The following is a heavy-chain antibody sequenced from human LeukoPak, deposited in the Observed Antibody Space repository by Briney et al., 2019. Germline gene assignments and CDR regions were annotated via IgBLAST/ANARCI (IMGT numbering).Heavy chain of an antibody. D-gene: IGHD2-2*01. J-gene: IGHJ4*02. Sequence: GGSLRPSCAASGFTFSSYAMSWVRQAPGKGLEWISAISGSGGSTYYADSVKGRFTISRDNSKNTLYLQMNSLRAEDTAAYYCANPRRDGQLHWGQGTLVTVSS. CDR3: ANPRRDGQLH. CDR2: ISGSGGST. V-gene: IGHV3-23*01. CDR1: GFTFSSYA.